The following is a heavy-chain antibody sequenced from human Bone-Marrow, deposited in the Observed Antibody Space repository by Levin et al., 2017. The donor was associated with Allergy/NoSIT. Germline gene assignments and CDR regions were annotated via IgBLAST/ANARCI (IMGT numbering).Heavy chain of an antibody. CDR1: GDSVRTIDHY. CDR3: ARDRAYGDIHYFFDF. Sequence: SCVVSGDSVRTIDHYWNWIRQTPGKGLEWIGNIFYSGTTHYNPSLRRRVTLSVDTSKNEISLRLYSVTAADTAVYYCARDRAYGDIHYFFDFWGQGQLVTVSS. J-gene: IGHJ4*02. V-gene: IGHV4-30-4*08. D-gene: IGHD4-17*01. CDR2: IFYSGTT.